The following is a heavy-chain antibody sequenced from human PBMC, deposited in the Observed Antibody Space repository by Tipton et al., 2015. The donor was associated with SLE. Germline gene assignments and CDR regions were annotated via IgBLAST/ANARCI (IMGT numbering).Heavy chain of an antibody. CDR3: ARDSGYYFDC. V-gene: IGHV4-39*07. J-gene: IGHJ4*02. Sequence: TLSLTCTVSGGSISSSSYYWGWIRQPPGKGLEWIGSIYYSGSTYYNPSLKSRVTISVDTSKNQFSLKLSSVTAADTAVYYCARDSGYYFDCWGQGTLVTVSS. D-gene: IGHD3-10*01. CDR1: GGSISSSSYY. CDR2: IYYSGST.